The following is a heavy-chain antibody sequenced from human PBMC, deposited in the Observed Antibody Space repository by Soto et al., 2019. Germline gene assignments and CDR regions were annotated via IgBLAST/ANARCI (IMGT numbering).Heavy chain of an antibody. V-gene: IGHV3-23*01. CDR2: ISGSGGGT. J-gene: IGHJ3*02. CDR1: GFTFNNYG. D-gene: IGHD5-18*01. CDR3: AKERLQWDAFDI. Sequence: VGSLRLSCAASGFTFNNYGLTWVRQAPGKGLEWVSAISGSGGGTYYAGSVRGRFTISRDNSKNTLYLQMNSLRAEDTAVYYCAKERLQWDAFDIWGQGTMVTVS.